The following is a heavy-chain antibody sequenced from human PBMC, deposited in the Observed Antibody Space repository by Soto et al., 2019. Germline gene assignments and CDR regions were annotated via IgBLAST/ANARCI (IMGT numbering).Heavy chain of an antibody. Sequence: SETLSLTCTVSGGSISSGGYYWSWIRQHPGKGLEWIGYIYYSGSTYYNPSLKSRVTISVDTSKDQFSLELRSVTAADTAAYYCARLAIAVAGHRRFDPWGQGILVTVSS. J-gene: IGHJ5*02. V-gene: IGHV4-31*03. CDR1: GGSISSGGYY. CDR2: IYYSGST. D-gene: IGHD6-13*01. CDR3: ARLAIAVAGHRRFDP.